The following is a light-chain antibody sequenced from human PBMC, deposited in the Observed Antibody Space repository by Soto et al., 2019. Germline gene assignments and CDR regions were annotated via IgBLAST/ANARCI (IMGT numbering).Light chain of an antibody. CDR1: QSVSGN. J-gene: IGKJ2*01. V-gene: IGKV3-15*01. CDR2: GAS. CDR3: QQCNSWPRT. Sequence: EIVMTQSPATLSASPGERATLSRRASQSVSGNLAWYQHKPGQAPRLLIYGASTRATGIPARFSGSGSGTEFTLTISSLQSEDFAVYYCQQCNSWPRTFGQGTKLEIK.